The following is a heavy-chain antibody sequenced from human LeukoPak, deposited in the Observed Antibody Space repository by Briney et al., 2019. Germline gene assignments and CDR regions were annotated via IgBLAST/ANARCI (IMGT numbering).Heavy chain of an antibody. D-gene: IGHD3-16*01. J-gene: IGHJ6*02. CDR3: ARDVGFAGNSGMDV. V-gene: IGHV3-20*04. CDR1: GFAFDEHG. CDR2: INWNSVHM. Sequence: PGGSLRLSCTASGFAFDEHGMSWVRQVPGKGLEWVSAINWNSVHMNYADSVKGRFTISRDNAKNSLYLQMNSLRPEDTALYYCARDVGFAGNSGMDVWGQGTTVTVFS.